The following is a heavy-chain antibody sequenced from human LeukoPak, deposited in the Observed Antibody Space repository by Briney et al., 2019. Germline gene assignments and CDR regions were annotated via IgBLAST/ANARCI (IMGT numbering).Heavy chain of an antibody. CDR3: ARVTALVGATAPFDY. Sequence: GASVKVSCKASGYTFTSYYMHWVRQAPGQGLEWMGIINPSGGSTSYAQKFQGRVTMTRDTSTSTVYMELSSLRSEDTAVYYCARVTALVGATAPFDYWGQGTLVTVSS. D-gene: IGHD1-26*01. V-gene: IGHV1-46*01. J-gene: IGHJ4*02. CDR1: GYTFTSYY. CDR2: INPSGGST.